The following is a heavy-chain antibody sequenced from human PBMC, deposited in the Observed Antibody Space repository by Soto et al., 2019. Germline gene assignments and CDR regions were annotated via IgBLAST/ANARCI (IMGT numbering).Heavy chain of an antibody. D-gene: IGHD7-27*01. J-gene: IGHJ6*02. Sequence: QVQLVESGGGVVQPGRSLRLSCAVSGLPLSSYAMHWVRQAPGKGLEWGAVIGYDGSNKYYADSVKGRFTISRDDSKNTLYLQLNSLRAEDTAVYYCARETGGPLYGMDVWGQGTTVTVSS. V-gene: IGHV3-33*01. CDR1: GLPLSSYA. CDR3: ARETGGPLYGMDV. CDR2: IGYDGSNK.